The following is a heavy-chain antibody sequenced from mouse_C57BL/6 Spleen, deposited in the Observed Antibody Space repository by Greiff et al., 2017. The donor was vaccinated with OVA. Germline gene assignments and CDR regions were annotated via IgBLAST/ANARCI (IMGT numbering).Heavy chain of an antibody. CDR1: GYTFTDYN. CDR2: INPNNGGT. Sequence: EVQLQQSGPELVKPGASVKIPCKASGYTFTDYNMDWVKQSHGKSLEWIGDINPNNGGTIYNQKFKGKATLTVDKSSRTAYMELRSLTSEDTAVYYCARRYYGSSYYFDYWGQGTTLTVSS. CDR3: ARRYYGSSYYFDY. D-gene: IGHD1-1*01. J-gene: IGHJ2*01. V-gene: IGHV1-18*01.